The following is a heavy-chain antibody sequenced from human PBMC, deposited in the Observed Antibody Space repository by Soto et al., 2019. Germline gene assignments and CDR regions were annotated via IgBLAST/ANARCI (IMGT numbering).Heavy chain of an antibody. J-gene: IGHJ4*02. CDR3: ARLLKYYDILTGYYNGGAADY. Sequence: GGSLRLSCAASVLTFSSYSMNWVRLAPGKGLEWVSSIDSSSTYIYYADSLKGRFTISRDNAKNSLYLQMNSLRAEDTAVYYCARLLKYYDILTGYYNGGAADYWGQGTMVTVSS. CDR1: VLTFSSYS. CDR2: IDSSSTYI. D-gene: IGHD3-9*01. V-gene: IGHV3-21*04.